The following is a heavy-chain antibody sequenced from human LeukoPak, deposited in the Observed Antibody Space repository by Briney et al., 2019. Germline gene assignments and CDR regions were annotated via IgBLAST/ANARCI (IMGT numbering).Heavy chain of an antibody. CDR2: IYPDDSDI. D-gene: IGHD3-9*01. CDR1: GYRFTNYW. J-gene: IGHJ3*02. CDR3: ASSDQTGYYPIGDAFDI. Sequence: GESLKISCKGSGYRFTNYWIGWVRQMPGKGLECMGIIYPDDSDIRYSPPFQGQVTISADKSISTAYLQWSSLKASDTAMYYCASSDQTGYYPIGDAFDIWGQGTMVTVSS. V-gene: IGHV5-51*01.